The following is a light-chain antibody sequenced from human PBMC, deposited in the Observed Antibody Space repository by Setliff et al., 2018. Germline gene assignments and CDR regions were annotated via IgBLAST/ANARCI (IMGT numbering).Light chain of an antibody. CDR3: TSYGGDNNWAI. V-gene: IGLV2-14*03. CDR1: SSDVGGHKY. Sequence: LTQPASVSGSPGQSITISCTGTSSDVGGHKYVSWYQHHPGKAPKLMIYDVSNRPSGVSDRFSGSKSGNTASLTVSGLQAEDEADYYCTSYGGDNNWAIFGGGTKVTV. CDR2: DVS. J-gene: IGLJ2*01.